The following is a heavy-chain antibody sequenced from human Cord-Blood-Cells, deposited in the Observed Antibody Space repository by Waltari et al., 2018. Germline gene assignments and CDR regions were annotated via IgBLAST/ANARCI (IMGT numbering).Heavy chain of an antibody. V-gene: IGHV1-69*01. D-gene: IGHD3-3*01. J-gene: IGHJ6*03. CDR2: IIPIFGTA. CDR3: ARGVLRFLEWLLYGNYYYYYYMDV. CDR1: GGTFSSYA. Sequence: QVQLVQSGAEVKKPGSSVKVSCKASGGTFSSYAISWVRPAPGPGLEWMGGIIPIFGTANYAQKFQGRVTITADESTSTAYMELSSLRSEDTAVYYCARGVLRFLEWLLYGNYYYYYYMDVWGKGTTVTVSS.